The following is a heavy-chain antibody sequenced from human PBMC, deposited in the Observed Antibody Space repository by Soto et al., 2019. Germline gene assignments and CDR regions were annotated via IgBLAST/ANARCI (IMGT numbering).Heavy chain of an antibody. Sequence: GSGPTLVNPTQTLTLTCTFSGFSLSTSGVGVGWIRQPPGKALEWLALIYWDDDKRYSPSLRSRLTITKDTSKNQVVLTMTNMDPVDTATYYCAHSLIGYYYDSSGSNWFDPWGQGTQVTVSS. CDR1: GFSLSTSGVG. J-gene: IGHJ5*02. CDR2: IYWDDDK. CDR3: AHSLIGYYYDSSGSNWFDP. V-gene: IGHV2-5*02. D-gene: IGHD3-22*01.